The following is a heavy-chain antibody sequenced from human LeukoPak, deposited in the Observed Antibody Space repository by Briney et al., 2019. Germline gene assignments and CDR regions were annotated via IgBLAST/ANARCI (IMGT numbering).Heavy chain of an antibody. D-gene: IGHD3-10*01. V-gene: IGHV3-7*01. CDR3: ARAGSHWHYVY. CDR2: IKQDGSER. J-gene: IGHJ4*02. Sequence: GGSLRLSCAASGFTFSGFSMSWVRQSPTKGLEWVANIKQDGSERYYVDSVKGRFTVSRDNAKNSLSLQMNNLRVEDTAVYYCARAGSHWHYVYWGQGTVVTVSS. CDR1: GFTFSGFS.